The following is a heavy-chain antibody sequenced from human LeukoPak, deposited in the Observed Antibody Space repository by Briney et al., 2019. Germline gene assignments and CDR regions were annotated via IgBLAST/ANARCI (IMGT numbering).Heavy chain of an antibody. J-gene: IGHJ4*02. CDR2: IYHSGST. D-gene: IGHD6-13*01. CDR3: ASSSSWAAFDY. V-gene: IGHV4-30-2*01. Sequence: PSQTLSLTCAVSGGSISSGGYSWGWIRQPPGKGLEWIGYIYHSGSTYYNPSLKSRVTISVDRSKNQFSLKLSSVTAADTAVYYCASSSSWAAFDYWGQGTLVTVSS. CDR1: GGSISSGGYS.